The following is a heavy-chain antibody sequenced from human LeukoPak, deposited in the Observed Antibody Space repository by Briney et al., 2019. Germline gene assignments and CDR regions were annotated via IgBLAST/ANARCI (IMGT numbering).Heavy chain of an antibody. CDR3: GSQVYYDGGGYSPLGGY. Sequence: GGSLRLSCAASGFTFSSYSMNWVRQAPGKGLEWVSSISSSSSYIYYADSVKGRFTISRDNAKNSLYLQMNSLRSEDTAVYYCGSQVYYDGGGYSPLGGYGGQGPRVTVSS. J-gene: IGHJ4*02. CDR1: GFTFSSYS. D-gene: IGHD3-22*01. V-gene: IGHV3-21*01. CDR2: ISSSSSYI.